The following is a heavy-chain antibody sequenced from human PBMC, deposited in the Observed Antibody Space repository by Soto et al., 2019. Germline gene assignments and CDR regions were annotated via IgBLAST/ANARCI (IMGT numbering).Heavy chain of an antibody. D-gene: IGHD3-3*01. Sequence: QVQLVQSGAEVKKPGSSVKVSCKASGGTFTSYGIGWVRQAPGQGLEWMGGILPIFGTPNYAQNCRGRVTITADESTSTAYMELSSLRSEDTAVYYCAVRSTYSHYYYAMDVWGQGTTVTVSS. V-gene: IGHV1-69*01. CDR2: ILPIFGTP. CDR1: GGTFTSYG. CDR3: AVRSTYSHYYYAMDV. J-gene: IGHJ6*02.